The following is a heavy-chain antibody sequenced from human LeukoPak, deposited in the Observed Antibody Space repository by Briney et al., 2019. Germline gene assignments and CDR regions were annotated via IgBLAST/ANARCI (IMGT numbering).Heavy chain of an antibody. CDR2: IYYSGST. Sequence: SETLSLTCTVSGGSVSSGSYHWSWIRQPPGKGLEWIGYIYYSGSTNYNSSLKSRVTISVDTSKNQFSLKLSSVTAADTAVYYCARISRGSNYWGQGTMVTVSS. CDR3: ARISRGSNY. D-gene: IGHD5-12*01. V-gene: IGHV4-61*01. CDR1: GGSVSSGSYH. J-gene: IGHJ4*02.